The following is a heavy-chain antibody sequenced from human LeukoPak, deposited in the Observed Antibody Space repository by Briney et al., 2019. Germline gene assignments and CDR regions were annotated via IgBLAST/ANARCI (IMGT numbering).Heavy chain of an antibody. CDR2: IIPIFGTA. Sequence: SVKVSCKASGGTFSSYAISWVRQAPGQGLEWMGGIIPIFGTANYAQKFQGRVTITADESTSTAYMELSSLRSEDTAVYYCARDRTGVVVPAATRYYYYGMDVWGQGTTVTVPS. D-gene: IGHD2-2*01. V-gene: IGHV1-69*13. J-gene: IGHJ6*02. CDR3: ARDRTGVVVPAATRYYYYGMDV. CDR1: GGTFSSYA.